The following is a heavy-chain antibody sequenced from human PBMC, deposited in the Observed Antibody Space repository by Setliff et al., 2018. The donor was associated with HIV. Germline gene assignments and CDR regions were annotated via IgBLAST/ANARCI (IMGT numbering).Heavy chain of an antibody. D-gene: IGHD6-19*01. CDR1: GDSVNDRSYF. Sequence: PSETLSLTCTVSGDSVNDRSYFWGWIRQPPGKGLEWIGTFYYNGDSRYNPSLKSRVTISVDTSKNQFSLRLSSVTAADTAVYYCARLPRIALSGTFGWFDPWGQGTLVTVSS. CDR2: FYYNGDS. CDR3: ARLPRIALSGTFGWFDP. V-gene: IGHV4-39*01. J-gene: IGHJ5*02.